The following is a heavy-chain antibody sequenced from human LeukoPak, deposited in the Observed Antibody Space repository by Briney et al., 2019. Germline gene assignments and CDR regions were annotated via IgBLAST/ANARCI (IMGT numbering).Heavy chain of an antibody. D-gene: IGHD4-23*01. J-gene: IGHJ3*01. CDR3: AAEIYGGNTDCCTFDF. V-gene: IGHV1-24*01. Sequence: ASVKVSCKVSGYTLTELSMHWVRQAPGKGLEWMGGFDPEDGETIYAQKFQGRVTMTEDTSTDTAYMELSSLRSEDTAVYYCAAEIYGGNTDCCTFDFWGPGTPVTVSS. CDR1: GYTLTELS. CDR2: FDPEDGET.